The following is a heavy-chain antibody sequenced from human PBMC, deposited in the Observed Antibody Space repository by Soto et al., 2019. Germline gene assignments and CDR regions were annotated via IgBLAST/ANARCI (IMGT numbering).Heavy chain of an antibody. CDR1: GGSVSSGSYY. CDR3: AGIRGYSYGPAV. Sequence: PSETLSLTCTVSGGSVSSGSYYWSWIRQPPGKGLEWIGYIYYSGSTNYNPSLKSRVTIAVDTSKNQFSLKLSSVTAADTAVYYCAGIRGYSYGPAVWGQGTLVTVSS. J-gene: IGHJ1*01. V-gene: IGHV4-61*01. CDR2: IYYSGST. D-gene: IGHD5-18*01.